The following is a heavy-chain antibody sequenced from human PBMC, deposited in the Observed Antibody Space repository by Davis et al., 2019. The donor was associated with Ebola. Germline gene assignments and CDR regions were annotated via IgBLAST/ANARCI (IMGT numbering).Heavy chain of an antibody. CDR2: ISSSSSYT. J-gene: IGHJ6*02. V-gene: IGHV3-21*05. Sequence: GESLKISCAASGFTFSSYSMNWVRQAPGKGLEWVSYISSSSSYTNYADSVKGRFTISRDNAKNSLYLQMNSLRAEDTAVYYCAAPFYSYGADYYYYYGMDVWGQGTTVTVFS. D-gene: IGHD5-18*01. CDR1: GFTFSSYS. CDR3: AAPFYSYGADYYYYYGMDV.